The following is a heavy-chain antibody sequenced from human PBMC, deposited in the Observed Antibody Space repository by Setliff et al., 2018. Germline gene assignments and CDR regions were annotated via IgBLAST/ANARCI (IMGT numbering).Heavy chain of an antibody. D-gene: IGHD3-22*01. Sequence: GESLKISCKGSGYSFTSYWIAWVRQMPGKGLEWMGIIYPDDSDTTYSPSFQGQVTISADKSINTAYLQWSRLKASDTAMYYCARHPRTRNAYYYESSGHDAFNIWGQGTKVTVSS. J-gene: IGHJ3*02. CDR1: GYSFTSYW. CDR3: ARHPRTRNAYYYESSGHDAFNI. CDR2: IYPDDSDT. V-gene: IGHV5-51*01.